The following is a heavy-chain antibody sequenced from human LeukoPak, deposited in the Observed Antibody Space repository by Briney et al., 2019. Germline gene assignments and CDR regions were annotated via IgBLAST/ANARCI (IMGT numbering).Heavy chain of an antibody. CDR2: INTNTGNP. Sequence: GASVKVSCKASGYTFTSYAMNWVRQAPGQGLEWMGWINTNTGNPTYVQGFTGRFVFSLDTSVSTAYLQISSLKAEDTAVYYCARDTIAVAGTMHFDYWGQGTLVTVSS. CDR1: GYTFTSYA. CDR3: ARDTIAVAGTMHFDY. V-gene: IGHV7-4-1*02. D-gene: IGHD6-19*01. J-gene: IGHJ4*02.